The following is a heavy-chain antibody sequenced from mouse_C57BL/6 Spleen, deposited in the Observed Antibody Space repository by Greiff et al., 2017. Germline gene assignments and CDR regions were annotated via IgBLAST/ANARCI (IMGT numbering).Heavy chain of an antibody. D-gene: IGHD1-2*01. CDR3: ARREATAWYFDV. CDR1: GYTFTSYW. J-gene: IGHJ1*03. V-gene: IGHV1-53*01. CDR2: INPSNGGT. Sequence: QVQLQQPGTDLVKHGASVKLSCKASGYTFTSYWMHWVKQRPGQGFEWIGNINPSNGGTNYNEKFKNKATLTVDKSSSTAYMQRSSLTSEDSAVYYCARREATAWYFDVWGTGTTVTVSS.